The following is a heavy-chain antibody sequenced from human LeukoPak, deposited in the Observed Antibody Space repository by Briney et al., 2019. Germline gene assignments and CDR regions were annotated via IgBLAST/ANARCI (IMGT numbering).Heavy chain of an antibody. V-gene: IGHV3-11*06. CDR3: ARFELDSGGYATNFDS. J-gene: IGHJ4*02. CDR1: GFSLSDCY. Sequence: GGSLRLSCVVSGFSLSDCYMNWIRQTPGKGLEWLSYISGSSSHTLYADSVKGRFTISRDNAKSSLYLQMSSLRAEDTAVYYCARFELDSGGYATNFDSWGQGTLVTVSP. CDR2: ISGSSSHT. D-gene: IGHD3-22*01.